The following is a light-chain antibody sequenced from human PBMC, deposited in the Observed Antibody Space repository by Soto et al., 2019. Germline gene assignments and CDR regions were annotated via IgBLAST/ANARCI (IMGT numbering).Light chain of an antibody. CDR1: QSVSSY. Sequence: EIVLTQSPATLSLSPGERATLSCRASQSVSSYLAWYQQKPGQAPRLLIYDASNRATGIPARFSGSGSGTDFTLTISSLEPEDFAVYYCQPRSNWPPYTFGQGTKLETK. J-gene: IGKJ2*01. CDR2: DAS. V-gene: IGKV3-11*01. CDR3: QPRSNWPPYT.